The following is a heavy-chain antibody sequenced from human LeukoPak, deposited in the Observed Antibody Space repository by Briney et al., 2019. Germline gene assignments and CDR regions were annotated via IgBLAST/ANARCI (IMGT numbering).Heavy chain of an antibody. CDR1: GGSISSGSYY. J-gene: IGHJ5*02. CDR2: IYTSGST. V-gene: IGHV4-61*02. D-gene: IGHD3-9*01. Sequence: SETLSLTCTVSGGSISSGSYYWSWIRQPAGKGLEWIGRIYTSGSTNYNPSLKSRVTISVDTSKNQFSLKLSSVTAADTAVYYCARRGYYDILTGYPPSRRWFDPWGQGTLVTVSS. CDR3: ARRGYYDILTGYPPSRRWFDP.